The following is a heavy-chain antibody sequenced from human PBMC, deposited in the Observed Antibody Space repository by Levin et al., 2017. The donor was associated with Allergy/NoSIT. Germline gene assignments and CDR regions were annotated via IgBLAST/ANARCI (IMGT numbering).Heavy chain of an antibody. CDR2: IYYSGST. D-gene: IGHD3-16*01. Sequence: SETLSLTCSVSGGSITSFFWSWIRQPPGKGLEWIGYIYYSGSTNYNPSLQSRVTISVDMSKNQFSLKLSSVTAADTAVYYCARGGGKIDFWGHGTLVTVSS. CDR3: ARGGGKIDF. J-gene: IGHJ4*01. CDR1: GGSITSFF. V-gene: IGHV4-59*01.